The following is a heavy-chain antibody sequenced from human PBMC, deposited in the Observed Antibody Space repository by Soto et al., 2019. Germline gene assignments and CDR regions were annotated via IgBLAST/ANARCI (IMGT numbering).Heavy chain of an antibody. J-gene: IGHJ6*03. Sequence: QVQLVESGGGVVQPGRSLRLSCAASGFTFSSYGMHWVRQAPGKGLEWVAVIWYDGSNKYYADSVKGRFTISRDNSKNTLYLQMNSLRAEDTAVYYRARGQVDYYYYYMDVWGKGTTVTVSS. CDR2: IWYDGSNK. CDR1: GFTFSSYG. CDR3: ARGQVDYYYYYMDV. V-gene: IGHV3-33*01.